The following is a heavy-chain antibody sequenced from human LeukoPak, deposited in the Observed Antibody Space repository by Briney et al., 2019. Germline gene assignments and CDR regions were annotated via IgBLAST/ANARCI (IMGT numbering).Heavy chain of an antibody. CDR3: ASGYSSRSLGAFDI. CDR1: GFTFSSYG. Sequence: GGSLRLPCAASGFTFSSYGMHWVRQAPGKGLEWVAVIWYGGSNKYYADSVKGRFTISRDNSKNTLYLQMNSLRAEDTAVYYCASGYSSRSLGAFDIWGQGTMVTVSS. J-gene: IGHJ3*02. V-gene: IGHV3-33*08. CDR2: IWYGGSNK. D-gene: IGHD6-13*01.